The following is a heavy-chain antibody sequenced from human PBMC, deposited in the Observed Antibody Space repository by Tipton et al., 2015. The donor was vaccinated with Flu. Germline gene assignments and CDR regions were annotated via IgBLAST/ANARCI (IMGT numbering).Heavy chain of an antibody. CDR2: INSDGSST. J-gene: IGHJ4*02. Sequence: SLRLSCAASGFTFSSYWMHWVRQAPGKGLVWVSRINSDGSSTSYADSVKGRFTISRDNAKNTLYLQMNSLRAEDTAVYYCARWRDFWSGTAFDYWGQGTLVTVSS. CDR3: ARWRDFWSGTAFDY. V-gene: IGHV3-74*01. CDR1: GFTFSSYW. D-gene: IGHD3-3*01.